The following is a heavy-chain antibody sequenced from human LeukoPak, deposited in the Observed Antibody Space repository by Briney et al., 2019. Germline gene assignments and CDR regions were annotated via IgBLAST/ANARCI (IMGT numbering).Heavy chain of an antibody. Sequence: GGSLRLSCAASGFTFSTYAMNWVRQAPGKGLEWVSAISRSGNSTYYADSEKGRFTISRDNSKNTLYLHMNSLRAEDTAVYYCAKDGILSGRIAPLDYWGQGTLVTVSS. J-gene: IGHJ4*02. CDR1: GFTFSTYA. V-gene: IGHV3-23*01. D-gene: IGHD6-13*01. CDR2: ISRSGNST. CDR3: AKDGILSGRIAPLDY.